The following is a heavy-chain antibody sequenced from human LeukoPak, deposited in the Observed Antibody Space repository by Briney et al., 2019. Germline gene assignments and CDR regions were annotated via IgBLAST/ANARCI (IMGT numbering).Heavy chain of an antibody. CDR1: GGSFSDYY. D-gene: IGHD4-23*01. CDR2: INHGGNT. V-gene: IGHV4-34*01. CDR3: ARTDYGGNMIDY. Sequence: SEALSLTCGVYGGSFSDYYWSWIRQPPGTGLEWIGEINHGGNTNYNPSLKSRVTISVDTSKNQFSLKLSSVTAADTAVYYCARTDYGGNMIDYWGQGTLVTVSS. J-gene: IGHJ4*02.